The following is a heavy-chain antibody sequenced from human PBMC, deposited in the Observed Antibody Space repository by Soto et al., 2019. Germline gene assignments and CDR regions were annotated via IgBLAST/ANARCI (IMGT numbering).Heavy chain of an antibody. V-gene: IGHV1-2*04. CDR2: INPNSGGT. CDR1: GYTFTGYY. J-gene: IGHJ3*02. Sequence: ASVKVSCKASGYTFTGYYMHWVRQAPGQGLEWMGWINPNSGGTNYAQKFQGWVTMTRDTSISTAYMELSRLRSDDTAVYYCARQTAFGGDEPMLFDIWGQGTMVTVSS. D-gene: IGHD3-16*01. CDR3: ARQTAFGGDEPMLFDI.